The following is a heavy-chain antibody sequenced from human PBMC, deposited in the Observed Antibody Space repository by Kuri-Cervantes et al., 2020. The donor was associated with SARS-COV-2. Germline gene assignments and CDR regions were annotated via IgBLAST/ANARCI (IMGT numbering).Heavy chain of an antibody. CDR1: GFTFSSYA. CDR3: AKVLFGYYDILTGYPLPHYYYGMDV. V-gene: IGHV3-9*01. J-gene: IGHJ6*02. D-gene: IGHD3-9*01. CDR2: ISWNSGSI. Sequence: GGSLRLSCAASGFTFSSYAMHWVRQAPGKGLEWVSGISWNSGSIGYADSVKGRFTISRDNAKNSLYLQMNSLRAEDTALYYCAKVLFGYYDILTGYPLPHYYYGMDVWGQGTTVTVSS.